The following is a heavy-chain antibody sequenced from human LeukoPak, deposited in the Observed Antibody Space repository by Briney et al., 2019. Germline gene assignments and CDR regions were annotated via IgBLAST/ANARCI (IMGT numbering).Heavy chain of an antibody. V-gene: IGHV4-59*08. CDR3: ARQGGTDSSGWYYYYYGMDV. CDR1: GGSISSYY. CDR2: IYYSGST. Sequence: SETLSLTRTVSGGSISSYYWSWIRQPPGKGLEWIGYIYYSGSTNYNPSLKSRVTISVDTSKNQFSLKLSSVTAADTAVYYRARQGGTDSSGWYYYYYGMDVWGQGTTVTVSS. D-gene: IGHD6-19*01. J-gene: IGHJ6*02.